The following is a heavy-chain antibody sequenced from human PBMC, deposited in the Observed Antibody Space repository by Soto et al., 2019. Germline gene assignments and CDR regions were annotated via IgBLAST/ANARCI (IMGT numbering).Heavy chain of an antibody. CDR3: ARARSTPRGIDY. CDR2: IYYSGST. Sequence: QVQLQESGPGLVKPSQTLSLTCTVSGGSISSGGYYWSWIRQHPGKGLEWIGYIYYSGSTYYNPSLKSRVTISVDTAKNQFSLKLSSVTAADTAGYYCARARSTPRGIDYWGQGTLVTVSS. J-gene: IGHJ4*02. CDR1: GGSISSGGYY. D-gene: IGHD1-26*01. V-gene: IGHV4-31*03.